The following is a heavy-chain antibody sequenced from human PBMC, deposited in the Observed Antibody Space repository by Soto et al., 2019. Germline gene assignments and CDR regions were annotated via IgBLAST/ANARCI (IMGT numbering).Heavy chain of an antibody. V-gene: IGHV3-23*01. D-gene: IGHD2-15*01. CDR1: GFTFSDYA. J-gene: IGHJ4*02. CDR3: AKDGFCNGGSCYLYYLYY. Sequence: GGSLRLSCAVSGFTFSDYAMTWVRQAPGKGLEWVATISFGGGNTYYADSVEGRFTISRDNSKNTLFLQMYSLRAEDTATYFCAKDGFCNGGSCYLYYLYYWGQGTPVPVSS. CDR2: ISFGGGNT.